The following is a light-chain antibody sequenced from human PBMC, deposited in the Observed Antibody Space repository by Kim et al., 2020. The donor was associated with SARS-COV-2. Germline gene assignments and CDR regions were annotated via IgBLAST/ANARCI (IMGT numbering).Light chain of an antibody. V-gene: IGLV1-44*01. CDR2: SND. CDR1: SSNIGSNT. J-gene: IGLJ3*02. Sequence: QSVLTQPPSASGTPGQRVTISCSGSSSNIGSNTVNWYQQVPGTAPKLLIYSNDQRPSGVPDRFSGSKSGTSASLAISGLQSDDETDYYCAAWDDSLKGWVFGGGTQLTVL. CDR3: AAWDDSLKGWV.